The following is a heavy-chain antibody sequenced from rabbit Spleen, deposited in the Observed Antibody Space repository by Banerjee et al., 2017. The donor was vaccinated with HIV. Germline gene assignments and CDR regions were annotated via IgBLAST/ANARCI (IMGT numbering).Heavy chain of an antibody. V-gene: IGHV1S45*01. CDR1: GVSFSDKDV. CDR3: ARDLAGVIGWTYAL. Sequence: QEQLEESGGGLVKPEGSLTLTCKASGVSFSDKDVMCWVRQAPGKGLEWIACINTATGKAVYASWAKGRFTISKTSSTTVTLQMTSLTAADTATYFCARDLAGVIGWTYALWGPGTLVTVS. D-gene: IGHD4-1*01. CDR2: INTATGKA. J-gene: IGHJ4*01.